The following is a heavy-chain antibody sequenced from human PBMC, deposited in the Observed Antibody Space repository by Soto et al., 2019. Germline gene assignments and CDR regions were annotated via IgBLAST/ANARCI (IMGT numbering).Heavy chain of an antibody. CDR3: EKRYDPYFDY. D-gene: IGHD5-12*01. CDR1: GGSISNYY. Sequence: SETLSLTCTVSGGSISNYYWSWIRQPPGKGLEWIGYIYYSGRTNYNPSLKSRVTISVDTSKNQFSLRLSSVTAAGTAVSYYEKRYDPYFDYWGQGTLVTVSS. CDR2: IYYSGRT. J-gene: IGHJ4*02. V-gene: IGHV4-59*01.